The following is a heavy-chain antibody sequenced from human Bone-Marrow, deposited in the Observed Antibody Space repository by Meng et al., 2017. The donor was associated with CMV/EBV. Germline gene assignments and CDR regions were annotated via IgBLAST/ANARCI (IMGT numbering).Heavy chain of an antibody. V-gene: IGHV4-59*01. D-gene: IGHD1-26*01. CDR1: GGSFSGYY. CDR2: IYYSGST. J-gene: IGHJ3*02. CDR3: AREGGATYFPSGTFDI. Sequence: SETLSLTCAVYGGSFSGYYWSWIRQPPGKGLEWIGYIYYSGSTNYNPSLKSRVTISVDTYKNQFSLKLTSVTTADTAVYFCAREGGATYFPSGTFDIWGQGTMVTVSS.